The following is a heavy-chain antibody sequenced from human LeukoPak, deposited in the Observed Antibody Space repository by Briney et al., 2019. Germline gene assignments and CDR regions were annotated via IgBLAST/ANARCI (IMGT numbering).Heavy chain of an antibody. CDR1: SGSISTSNYY. CDR2: IFYSGST. Sequence: PSETLSLTCTVSSGSISTSNYYWGWVRQPPGKALEWIGNIFYSGSTYYSPSLKSRVTISLDTSRNQFSLKLNSVTAADTAVYYCAKDHGSLGSGLNWGQGTLVTVSS. V-gene: IGHV4-39*07. J-gene: IGHJ4*02. D-gene: IGHD3-10*01. CDR3: AKDHGSLGSGLN.